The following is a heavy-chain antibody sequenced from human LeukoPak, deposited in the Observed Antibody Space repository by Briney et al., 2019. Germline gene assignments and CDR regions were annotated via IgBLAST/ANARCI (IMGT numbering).Heavy chain of an antibody. D-gene: IGHD6-19*01. CDR3: ARDSRDGSGWFFDY. J-gene: IGHJ4*02. CDR2: IYYSGST. V-gene: IGHV4-59*12. Sequence: SETLSLTCTVSGGSISSYYWSWIRQPPGKGLEWIGYIYYSGSTIYNPSLKSRVTMSVDTSKNQFSLKVSSVTAADTAVYYCARDSRDGSGWFFDYWGQGTLVTVSS. CDR1: GGSISSYY.